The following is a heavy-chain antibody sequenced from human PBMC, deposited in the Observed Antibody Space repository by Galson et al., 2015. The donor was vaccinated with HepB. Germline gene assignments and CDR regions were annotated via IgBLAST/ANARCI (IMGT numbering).Heavy chain of an antibody. D-gene: IGHD2-15*01. V-gene: IGHV1-46*01. CDR3: ATGILSQVPYFDY. Sequence: SVKVSCKASGYTFTSYYVHWVRQAPGQGLEWMGIINPSGGSTSYAQKFQGRVTMTRDTSTSTVYMELSSLRSEDTAVYYCATGILSQVPYFDYWGQGTLVTVSS. J-gene: IGHJ4*02. CDR2: INPSGGST. CDR1: GYTFTSYY.